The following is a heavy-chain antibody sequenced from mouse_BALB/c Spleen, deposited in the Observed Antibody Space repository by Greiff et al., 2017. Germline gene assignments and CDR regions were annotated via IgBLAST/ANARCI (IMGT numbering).Heavy chain of an antibody. J-gene: IGHJ4*01. CDR2: IDPANGNT. CDR3: ARGGNYDAMDY. D-gene: IGHD2-1*01. Sequence: VQLKESGAELVKPGASVKLSCTASGFNIKDTYMHWVKQRPEQGLEWIGRIDPANGNTKYDPKFQGKATITADTSSNTAYLQLSSLTSEDTAVYYCARGGNYDAMDYWGQGTSVTVSA. V-gene: IGHV14-3*02. CDR1: GFNIKDTY.